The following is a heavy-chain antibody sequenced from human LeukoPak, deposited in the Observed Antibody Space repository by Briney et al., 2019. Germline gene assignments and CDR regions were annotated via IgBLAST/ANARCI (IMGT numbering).Heavy chain of an antibody. V-gene: IGHV1-46*01. D-gene: IGHD4/OR15-4a*01. CDR2: SNPSGDGA. CDR1: GYSFSSFY. J-gene: IGHJ4*02. CDR3: ARGPKATMVMTYAPFDY. Sequence: ASVKVSCKTSGYSFSSFYLHWVRQAPRLGLEWMGVSNPSGDGATYAQKFQGRVTMTWDMSTSTVYMELNGLTSEDSAIYYCARGPKATMVMTYAPFDYWGQGTLVTVSS.